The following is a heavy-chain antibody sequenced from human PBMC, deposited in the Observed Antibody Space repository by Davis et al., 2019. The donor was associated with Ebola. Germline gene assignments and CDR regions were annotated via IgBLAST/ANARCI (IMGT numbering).Heavy chain of an antibody. CDR2: ITGSGGSA. CDR3: ARSVDTPVVPYFDS. CDR1: GFTFDNYA. V-gene: IGHV3-23*01. Sequence: GGSLRLSCAASGFTFDNYAMNWVRQAPGKGLEWVSAITGSGGSAYFADSVKGRFTLSRDNSKNTQYLEMNRLRAEDTAVYYCARSVDTPVVPYFDSWGQGALVTVSS. J-gene: IGHJ4*02. D-gene: IGHD5-18*01.